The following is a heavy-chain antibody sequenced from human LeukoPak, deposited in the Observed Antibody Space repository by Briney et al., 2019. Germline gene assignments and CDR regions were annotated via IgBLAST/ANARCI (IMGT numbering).Heavy chain of an antibody. CDR2: IYTRGCT. CDR3: ARMYYYDSSGYQYYFDY. Sequence: SDTLSLTCTVSGGSLSIYYWSWMRQPAGKGLEWIGRIYTRGCTNYNPSLKSRVTMSVDTSKNQISLKLSSVTVTDTAVYVCARMYYYDSSGYQYYFDYWGQGTLVTVSS. D-gene: IGHD3-22*01. J-gene: IGHJ4*02. CDR1: GGSLSIYY. V-gene: IGHV4-4*07.